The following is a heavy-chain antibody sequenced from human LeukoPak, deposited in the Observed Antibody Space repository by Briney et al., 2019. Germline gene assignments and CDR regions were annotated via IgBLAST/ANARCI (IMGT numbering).Heavy chain of an antibody. J-gene: IGHJ4*02. CDR1: GGSISSYY. CDR3: ARQPPYDILTGYSIDDY. CDR2: IYTSGST. D-gene: IGHD3-9*01. V-gene: IGHV4-4*07. Sequence: PSETLSLTCTVSGGSISSYYWSWIRQPAGKGLEWIGRIYTSGSTNYNPSLKSRVTMSVDTSKNQFSLKLSSVTAADTAVYYCARQPPYDILTGYSIDDYWGQGTLVTVSS.